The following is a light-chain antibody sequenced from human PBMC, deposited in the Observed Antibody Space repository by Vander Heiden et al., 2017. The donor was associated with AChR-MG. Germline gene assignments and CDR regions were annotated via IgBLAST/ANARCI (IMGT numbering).Light chain of an antibody. CDR2: WAS. CDR1: QSVLYSSNNKNY. Sequence: DIVMTQSPDSPAVSLGERATINCKSSQSVLYSSNNKNYLAWYQQKPGQPPKLLIYWASTRESGVPDRFSGSGSGTDFTLTISSLQAEDVAVYYCQQYYSTLWTFGQGTKLEIK. J-gene: IGKJ2*02. V-gene: IGKV4-1*01. CDR3: QQYYSTLWT.